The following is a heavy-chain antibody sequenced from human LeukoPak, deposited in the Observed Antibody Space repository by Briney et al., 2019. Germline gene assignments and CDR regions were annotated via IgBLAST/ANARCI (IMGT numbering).Heavy chain of an antibody. D-gene: IGHD6-19*01. Sequence: SDTLSLTCTVSGYSISSSDWWAWIRQSPGKGLEWFGYIYYTGSTYYNPSLKSRATMSVDTSKNQLSLKLSSMTAVDTAVYYCARKYDSGWYDYWGQGILVTVSS. J-gene: IGHJ4*02. V-gene: IGHV4-28*01. CDR1: GYSISSSDW. CDR3: ARKYDSGWYDY. CDR2: IYYTGST.